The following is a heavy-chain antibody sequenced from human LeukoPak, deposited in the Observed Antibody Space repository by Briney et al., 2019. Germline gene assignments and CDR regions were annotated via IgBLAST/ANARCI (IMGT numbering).Heavy chain of an antibody. D-gene: IGHD6-13*01. CDR3: AKGASSSWDYYYYMDV. CDR1: GFTFRNYG. J-gene: IGHJ6*03. V-gene: IGHV3-23*01. Sequence: GGSLRLSCAASGFTFRNYGMSWVRQAPGRRLEWVSAISGTGRSTYSADSVKGRFIISRDNSQNTLYLQIISLRDEDTAIYYCAKGASSSWDYYYYMDVWGKGTTVTVSS. CDR2: ISGTGRST.